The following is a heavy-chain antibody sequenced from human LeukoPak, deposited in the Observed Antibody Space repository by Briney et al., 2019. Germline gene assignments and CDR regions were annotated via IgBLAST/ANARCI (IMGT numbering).Heavy chain of an antibody. CDR2: LYYSGST. Sequence: SDTLSLTCTVSVGSISSFYWSWIRQPPGKGLEWIGYLYYSGSTNYNPSLKSPVTISVDTSRDRFSLKLSSVTAADTAVYFCARGPPTDFYDSSGFYYVFDYWGQGTLVTVSS. CDR3: ARGPPTDFYDSSGFYYVFDY. J-gene: IGHJ4*02. CDR1: VGSISSFY. V-gene: IGHV4-59*12. D-gene: IGHD3-22*01.